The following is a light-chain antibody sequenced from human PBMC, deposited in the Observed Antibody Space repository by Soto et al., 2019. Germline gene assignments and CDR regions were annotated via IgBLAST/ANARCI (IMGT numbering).Light chain of an antibody. J-gene: IGLJ2*01. CDR3: SSYTSSSTRV. V-gene: IGLV2-14*01. Sequence: QSALTQPASVSGSPGQSITISCTGTSSDVGGYNYVSWYQQHPGKAPKLMIYDVSNRPSGVSNRFSGSKSGNTASLTISGLQDEDEDYYYCSSYTSSSTRVFGGGTKVTVL. CDR2: DVS. CDR1: SSDVGGYNY.